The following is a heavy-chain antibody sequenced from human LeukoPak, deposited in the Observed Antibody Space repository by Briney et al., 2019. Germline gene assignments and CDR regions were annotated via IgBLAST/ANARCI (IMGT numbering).Heavy chain of an antibody. CDR2: IIPILGIA. D-gene: IGHD4-17*01. V-gene: IGHV1-69*04. Sequence: ASVKVSCEASGGTFSSYAISWVRQAPGQGLEWMGRIIPILGIANYAQKLQGRVTITADKSTSTAYMELSSLRSEDTAVYYCARSGDYWGFFDYWGQGTLVTVSS. CDR3: ARSGDYWGFFDY. J-gene: IGHJ4*02. CDR1: GGTFSSYA.